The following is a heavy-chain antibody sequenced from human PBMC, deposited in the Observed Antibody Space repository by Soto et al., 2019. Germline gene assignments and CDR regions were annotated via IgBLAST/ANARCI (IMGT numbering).Heavy chain of an antibody. D-gene: IGHD3-3*01. CDR1: GYTFTSYG. Sequence: GASVKVSCKASGYTFTSYGISWVRQAPGQGLEWMGWISAYNGNTNYAQKLQGRVTMTTDTSTSTAYMELRSLRSDDTAVYYCAGEQYDVKSAYKGDYWGQGTLVTVSS. CDR2: ISAYNGNT. J-gene: IGHJ4*02. V-gene: IGHV1-18*01. CDR3: AGEQYDVKSAYKGDY.